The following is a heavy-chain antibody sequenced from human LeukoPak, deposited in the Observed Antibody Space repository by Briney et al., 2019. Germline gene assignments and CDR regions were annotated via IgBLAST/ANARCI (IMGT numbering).Heavy chain of an antibody. CDR3: AKGHDESGGYYYFDY. D-gene: IGHD2-15*01. CDR2: IIGSGHNT. J-gene: IGHJ4*02. V-gene: IGHV3-23*01. Sequence: GGSLRLSCAASGFTFSSYAMSWVRQAPGKGLEWVSGIIGSGHNTYNADSVRGRFTVSRDNSKNTLYLQMNSLRVEDTAVYYCAKGHDESGGYYYFDYWGQGTLVTVSS. CDR1: GFTFSSYA.